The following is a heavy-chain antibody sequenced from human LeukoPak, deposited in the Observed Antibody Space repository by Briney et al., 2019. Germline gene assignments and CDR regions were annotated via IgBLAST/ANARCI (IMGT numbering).Heavy chain of an antibody. Sequence: GRSLRLSCAASRFTFSSYGMHWVRQAPGKGLEWVAVISHDGSNKYYADSVKGRFTISRDNSRNTLYLQMNSLSVEDTAVYYCARDRGSGSYYLREFDYWGQGTLVTVSS. CDR3: ARDRGSGSYYLREFDY. J-gene: IGHJ4*02. D-gene: IGHD3-10*01. V-gene: IGHV3-30*04. CDR2: ISHDGSNK. CDR1: RFTFSSYG.